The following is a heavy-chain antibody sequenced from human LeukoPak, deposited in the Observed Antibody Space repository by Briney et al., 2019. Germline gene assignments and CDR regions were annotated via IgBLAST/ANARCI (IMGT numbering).Heavy chain of an antibody. V-gene: IGHV1-2*02. D-gene: IGHD3-3*01. CDR2: INPNSGGT. Sequence: ASVKVSCKASGYTFTGYYMHWVRQAPGQGLEWMGWINPNSGGTNYAQKFQSRVTMTRDTSISTAYMELSRLRSDDTAVYYCARGTYDFWSGYYGPFDYWGQGTLVTVSS. CDR1: GYTFTGYY. J-gene: IGHJ4*02. CDR3: ARGTYDFWSGYYGPFDY.